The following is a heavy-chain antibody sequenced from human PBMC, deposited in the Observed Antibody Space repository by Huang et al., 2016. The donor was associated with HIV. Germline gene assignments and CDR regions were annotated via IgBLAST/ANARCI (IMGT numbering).Heavy chain of an antibody. CDR2: ISYNGRNK. V-gene: IGHV3-30*04. CDR1: GFTFSSYA. J-gene: IGHJ4*02. D-gene: IGHD1-7*01. Sequence: QVQLVESGGGVVQPGRSLRLSCAASGFTFSSYAMHWVRQAPGKGLEWVAVISYNGRNKDYAESVKGRFTISRDNSKNTLYLQMNSLRAEDTAVYYCARDSYNWNYYFDYWGQGTLVTVSS. CDR3: ARDSYNWNYYFDY.